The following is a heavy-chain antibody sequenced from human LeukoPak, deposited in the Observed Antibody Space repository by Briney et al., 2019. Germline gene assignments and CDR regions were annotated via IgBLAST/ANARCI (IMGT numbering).Heavy chain of an antibody. CDR1: GGSISSGSYY. CDR3: ARLSSGRGWFDP. J-gene: IGHJ5*02. V-gene: IGHV4-61*02. D-gene: IGHD6-19*01. Sequence: SETLSLTCTVSGGSISSGSYYWSWIRQPAGKGLEWIGRIYTSGSTNYNPSLKSRVTISVDTSKNQFSLKLSSVTAADTAVYYCARLSSGRGWFDPWGQGTLVTVSS. CDR2: IYTSGST.